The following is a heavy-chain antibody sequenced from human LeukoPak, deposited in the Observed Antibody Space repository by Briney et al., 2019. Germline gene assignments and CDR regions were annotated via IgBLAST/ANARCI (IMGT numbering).Heavy chain of an antibody. J-gene: IGHJ4*02. CDR2: INSDGSST. CDR3: ARGGTATVTTADGY. CDR1: GFTFSSYW. V-gene: IGHV3-74*01. D-gene: IGHD4-17*01. Sequence: GGSLRLSCAASGFTFSSYWMHWVRQAPGKGLVWVSRINSDGSSTSYADSVKGRFTISRDNAKNTLYLQMNSLRAEDTAVYYCARGGTATVTTADGYWGQGTLVTGSS.